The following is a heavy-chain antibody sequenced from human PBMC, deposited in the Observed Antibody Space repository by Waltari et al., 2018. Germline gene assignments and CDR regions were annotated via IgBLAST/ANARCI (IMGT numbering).Heavy chain of an antibody. J-gene: IGHJ3*02. CDR2: IKSDGTSI. Sequence: EVQLVESGGGLVQPGGSLRLYCASSGFTFSNHWIHWVGQVPGKGLVWVARIKSDGTSITYADSVKGRFTISRDNAKNTLFLQMNSLRVEDMAVYYCARIRERVGATNDAFAIWGQGTLVTVSS. V-gene: IGHV3-74*01. D-gene: IGHD1-26*01. CDR3: ARIRERVGATNDAFAI. CDR1: GFTFSNHW.